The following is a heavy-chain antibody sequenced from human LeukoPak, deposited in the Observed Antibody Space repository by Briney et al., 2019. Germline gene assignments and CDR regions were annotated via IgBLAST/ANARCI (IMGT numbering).Heavy chain of an antibody. V-gene: IGHV3-66*01. D-gene: IGHD2-2*02. CDR2: IYGGGDT. CDR3: ARGKPATAIRPYFDY. CDR1: GFTVTNNY. Sequence: PGGSLRLSCAASGFTVTNNYMNWVRHAPGKGLEWVSVIYGGGDTFYSDSVKGRFIISRDNSKNTLYLQMNSLRAEDTAVYYCARGKPATAIRPYFDYWGQGILVTVSS. J-gene: IGHJ4*02.